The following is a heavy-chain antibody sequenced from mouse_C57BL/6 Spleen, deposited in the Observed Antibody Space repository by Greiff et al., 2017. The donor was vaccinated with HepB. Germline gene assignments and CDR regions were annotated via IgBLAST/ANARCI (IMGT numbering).Heavy chain of an antibody. V-gene: IGHV5-16*01. J-gene: IGHJ4*01. CDR3: ARDVIGNDGYYEAMDY. CDR2: INYDGSST. CDR1: GFTFSDYY. D-gene: IGHD2-3*01. Sequence: EVQLVESEGGLVQPGSSMKLSCTASGFTFSDYYMAWVRQFPEKGLEWVAHINYDGSSTYYLDSLKSRFIISRDNAKNILYLQMSSLKSEDTATYYCARDVIGNDGYYEAMDYWGQGTSVTVSS.